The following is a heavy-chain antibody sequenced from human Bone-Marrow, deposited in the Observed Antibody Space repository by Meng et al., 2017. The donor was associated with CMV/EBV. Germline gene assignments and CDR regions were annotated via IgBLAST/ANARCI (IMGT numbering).Heavy chain of an antibody. V-gene: IGHV1-69*05. CDR3: ARLMTVIAVAGNDAFDI. Sequence: SVKVSCKASGYTFTSYGISWVRQAPGQGLEWMGGIIPIFGTANYAQKFQGRVTITTDESTSTAYMELSSLRSEDTAVYYCARLMTVIAVAGNDAFDIWGQGTMVTVS. J-gene: IGHJ3*02. D-gene: IGHD6-19*01. CDR1: GYTFTSYG. CDR2: IIPIFGTA.